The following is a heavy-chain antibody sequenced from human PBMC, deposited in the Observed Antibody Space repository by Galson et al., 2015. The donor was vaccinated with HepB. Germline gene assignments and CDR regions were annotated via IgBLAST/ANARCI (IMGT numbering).Heavy chain of an antibody. J-gene: IGHJ4*02. CDR2: ISYDGSNK. D-gene: IGHD6-13*01. Sequence: SLRLSCAASGFTFSSYAMHWVRQAPGKGLEWVAVISYDGSNKYYADSVKGRFTISRDNSKNTLYLEMNSLRVEDTAVYYCVRDEFDRAGSSWYATSHWGQGTLVTVSS. CDR1: GFTFSSYA. V-gene: IGHV3-30*14. CDR3: VRDEFDRAGSSWYATSH.